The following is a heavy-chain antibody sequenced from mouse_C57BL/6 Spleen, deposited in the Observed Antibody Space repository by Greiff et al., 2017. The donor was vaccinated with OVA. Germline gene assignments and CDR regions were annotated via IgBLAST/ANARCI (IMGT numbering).Heavy chain of an antibody. CDR1: GYTFTDYN. CDR2: INPNNGGT. J-gene: IGHJ4*01. D-gene: IGHD2-1*01. V-gene: IGHV1-22*01. CDR3: ARSGNYGYYAMDY. Sequence: DVQLQESGPELVKPGASVKMSCKASGYTFTDYNMHWVKQSHGKSLEWIGYINPNNGGTSYNQKFKGKATLTVNKSSSTAYMELRSLTSEDSAVYYCARSGNYGYYAMDYWGQGTSVTVSS.